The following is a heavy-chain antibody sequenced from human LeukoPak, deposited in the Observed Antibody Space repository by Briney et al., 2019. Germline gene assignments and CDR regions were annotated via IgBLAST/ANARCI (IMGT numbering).Heavy chain of an antibody. CDR3: ARIRSVMWGIQKLVHIFDY. V-gene: IGHV1-8*01. D-gene: IGHD6-13*01. Sequence: GASVKGSCKASGYTFTSYDINWVRQATGQGLEWMGWMNPNSGNTGYAQKFQGRVTMTRNTSISTAYMELGSLRSEDTAVYYCARIRSVMWGIQKLVHIFDYWGQGTLVTVSS. J-gene: IGHJ4*02. CDR2: MNPNSGNT. CDR1: GYTFTSYD.